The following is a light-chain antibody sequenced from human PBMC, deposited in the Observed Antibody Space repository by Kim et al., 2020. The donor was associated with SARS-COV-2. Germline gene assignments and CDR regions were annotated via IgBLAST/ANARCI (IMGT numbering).Light chain of an antibody. CDR3: AAWDASQNALV. CDR2: DNN. Sequence: QSVLTQPPSVSATPGQTVTISCSGSDSNIGKYPVDWYQQLPGTAPKLLMYDNNQWPSGVPDRFSGSKSGISASLAISGLQPEDEADYYCAAWDASQNALVFGGGTQLTVL. V-gene: IGLV1-44*01. CDR1: DSNIGKYP. J-gene: IGLJ3*02.